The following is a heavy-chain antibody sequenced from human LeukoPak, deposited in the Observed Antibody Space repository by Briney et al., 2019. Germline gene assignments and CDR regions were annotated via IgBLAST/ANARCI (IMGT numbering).Heavy chain of an antibody. CDR1: GGSVTNNNLY. J-gene: IGHJ4*02. CDR2: TFNRGRT. Sequence: SETLSLTCTVSGGSVTNNNLYWSWIRQPPGTGLEWIGYTFNRGRTNYNPSLKSRVAISVDTSGNQFSLRLTSVTSADTAVYYCARGGVAAEVGGLWGQGILVTVSS. V-gene: IGHV4-61*01. D-gene: IGHD3-10*01. CDR3: ARGGVAAEVGGL.